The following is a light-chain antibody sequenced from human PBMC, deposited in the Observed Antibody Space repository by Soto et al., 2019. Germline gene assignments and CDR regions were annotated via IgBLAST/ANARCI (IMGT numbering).Light chain of an antibody. V-gene: IGLV1-40*01. CDR3: QSDDSSLSGAVV. Sequence: QSVLTQPPSVSGAPGQRVTLSCTGSRSSVGTASDVNWYQHLPGTAPKLLIYGSTHRPSGVPDRFSGSKSGTSASLALTGLQAEEAADYYCQSDDSSLSGAVVFGGGTKLTVL. CDR1: RSSVGTASD. J-gene: IGLJ2*01. CDR2: GST.